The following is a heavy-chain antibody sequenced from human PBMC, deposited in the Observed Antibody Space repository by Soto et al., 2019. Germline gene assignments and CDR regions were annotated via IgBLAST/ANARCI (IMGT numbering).Heavy chain of an antibody. Sequence: QVQLQQWGAGLLKPSETLSLNCAVNGGSLSGYYWSWIRQPPGKGLEWIGEIKDGGYTNYSPTLKSHANIEPDTDNHQCSPKLNSGTAADTGVYGGARCQEGVVSTHWDQGALVTVSS. CDR3: ARCQEGVVSTH. CDR1: GGSLSGYY. J-gene: IGHJ4*02. D-gene: IGHD5-12*01. V-gene: IGHV4-34*01. CDR2: IKDGGYT.